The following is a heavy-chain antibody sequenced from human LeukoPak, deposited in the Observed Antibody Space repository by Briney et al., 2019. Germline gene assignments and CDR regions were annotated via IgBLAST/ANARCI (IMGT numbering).Heavy chain of an antibody. Sequence: SETLSLTCSVSGGSISSLYWSWIRQPPGKGLEWIGYIYYTGSTNYNPSLKSRVTMFVDMSKNQFSLRLSPVTAADTAAYYCARHRAYSSSSPFDYWGQGTLVTVSS. D-gene: IGHD6-6*01. V-gene: IGHV4-59*08. CDR2: IYYTGST. CDR1: GGSISSLY. CDR3: ARHRAYSSSSPFDY. J-gene: IGHJ4*02.